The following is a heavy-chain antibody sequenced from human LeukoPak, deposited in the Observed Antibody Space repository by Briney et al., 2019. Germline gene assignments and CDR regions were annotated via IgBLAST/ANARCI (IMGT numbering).Heavy chain of an antibody. Sequence: GASVRVSCKAPGGTFITYAISWGRQAPGQGLEWMGRIIPILGIANYAQKFQGRVTITADKSTSTAYMELSSLRSEDTAVYYCASWSYGDYDYWGQGTLVTVSS. CDR1: GGTFITYA. J-gene: IGHJ4*02. V-gene: IGHV1-69*04. CDR3: ASWSYGDYDY. CDR2: IIPILGIA. D-gene: IGHD1-26*01.